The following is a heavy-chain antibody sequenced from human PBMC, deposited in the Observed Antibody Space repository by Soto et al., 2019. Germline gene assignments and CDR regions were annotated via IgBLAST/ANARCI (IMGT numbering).Heavy chain of an antibody. Sequence: GASVKVSCKASGYTFTSYAMHWVRQAPGQRLEWMGWINAGNGNTKYSQKFQGRVTITRDTSTSTAYMELRSLRSDDTAVYYCARDLKAIVVVTAIPAFDIWGQGTMVTVSS. D-gene: IGHD2-21*02. CDR1: GYTFTSYA. V-gene: IGHV1-3*01. J-gene: IGHJ3*02. CDR3: ARDLKAIVVVTAIPAFDI. CDR2: INAGNGNT.